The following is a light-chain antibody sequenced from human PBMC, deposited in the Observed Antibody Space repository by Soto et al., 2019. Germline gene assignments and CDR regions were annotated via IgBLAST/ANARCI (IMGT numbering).Light chain of an antibody. V-gene: IGKV3-15*01. CDR1: HYIYSN. Sequence: EIVMTQSPATLSVSPGERATLSCTASHYIYSNVAWFQQRPGQAPRLLIYRASTRATGTPARFSGSGSGTEFTLTIKSLQSEDFELYYCKQYHNLWTFGQGTEVEIK. CDR3: KQYHNLWT. CDR2: RAS. J-gene: IGKJ1*01.